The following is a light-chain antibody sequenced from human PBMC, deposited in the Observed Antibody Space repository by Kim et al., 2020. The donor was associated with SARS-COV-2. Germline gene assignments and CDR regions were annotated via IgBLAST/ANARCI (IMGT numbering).Light chain of an antibody. J-gene: IGLJ2*01. CDR1: SLRSYY. V-gene: IGLV3-19*01. CDR3: NSRDSNDNVV. Sequence: VALGQTVRITSQGDSLRSYYATWYQQKPGQAPIRVIYGKNNRPSGIPDRFSGSSAGNTASLTITGTQAGDEADYYCNSRDSNDNVVFGGGTKLTVL. CDR2: GKN.